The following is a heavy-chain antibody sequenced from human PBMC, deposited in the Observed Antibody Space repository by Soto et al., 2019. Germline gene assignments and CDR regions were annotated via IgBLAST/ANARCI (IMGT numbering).Heavy chain of an antibody. D-gene: IGHD2-15*01. J-gene: IGHJ5*02. CDR1: GSTFRSYA. CDR2: ISGSGGST. V-gene: IGHV3-23*01. CDR3: AKDYEEVVVAAGFDP. Sequence: RLLESGGGLIQPGGSLRLSCSASGSTFRSYAMSWVRQAPGKGLEWVSGISGSGGSTYYADAVQGRFTISRDNSKNILYLQMNSLRAEDTAVYYCAKDYEEVVVAAGFDPWGQGTLVTVSS.